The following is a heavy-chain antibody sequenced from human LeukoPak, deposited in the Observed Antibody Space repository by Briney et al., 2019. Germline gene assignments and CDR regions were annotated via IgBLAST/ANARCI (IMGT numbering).Heavy chain of an antibody. CDR2: IYYSGST. CDR3: ARFVEWFGKPSNAFNI. Sequence: PSETLSLTCTVSGGSISSSSYYWGWIRQPPGKGLEWIGSIYYSGSTYYNPSLKSRVTISVDTSKNQFSLKLSSATAADTAVYYGARFVEWFGKPSNAFNIGAKGKMVTVS. J-gene: IGHJ3*02. V-gene: IGHV4-39*01. CDR1: GGSISSSSYY. D-gene: IGHD3-10*01.